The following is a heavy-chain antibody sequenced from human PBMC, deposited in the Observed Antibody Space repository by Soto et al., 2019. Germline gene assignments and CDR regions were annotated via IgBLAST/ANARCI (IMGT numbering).Heavy chain of an antibody. CDR2: IITILNVA. V-gene: IGHV1-69*02. Sequence: ASVKVSCKASGDTFTSYTFNWVRQAPGQGLEWMGRIITILNVANYAPNFQGRVSITADKSTSTVYMDLSSLRSEDTAIYYCTTHSSYDFHFDPWGQGTLVTVSS. CDR3: TTHSSYDFHFDP. D-gene: IGHD3-3*01. CDR1: GDTFTSYT. J-gene: IGHJ5*02.